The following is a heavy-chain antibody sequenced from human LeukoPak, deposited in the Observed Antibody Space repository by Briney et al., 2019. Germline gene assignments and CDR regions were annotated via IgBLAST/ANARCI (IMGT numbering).Heavy chain of an antibody. Sequence: GGSLRLSCAASGFTFSSYSMNWVRQAPGKGLEWVSYISSSSSTLYYADSVKGRFTISRDNAKNSLYLQMNSLRAEDTAVYYCARGGHIVVVPAATDFDYWGQGTLVTVSS. D-gene: IGHD2-2*01. CDR3: ARGGHIVVVPAATDFDY. CDR1: GFTFSSYS. J-gene: IGHJ4*02. V-gene: IGHV3-48*01. CDR2: ISSSSSTL.